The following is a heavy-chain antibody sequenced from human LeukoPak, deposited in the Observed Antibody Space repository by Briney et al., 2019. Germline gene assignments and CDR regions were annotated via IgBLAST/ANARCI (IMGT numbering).Heavy chain of an antibody. D-gene: IGHD6-13*01. V-gene: IGHV3-30-3*01. J-gene: IGHJ4*02. Sequence: TGGSLRLSCAASGFTFSSYAMHWVRQAPGKGLEWVAVISYDGSNKYYADSVKGRFTISRDNSKNTLYLQMNSLRAEDTAVYYCAKDYAAAGPDYWGQGTLVTVSS. CDR3: AKDYAAAGPDY. CDR1: GFTFSSYA. CDR2: ISYDGSNK.